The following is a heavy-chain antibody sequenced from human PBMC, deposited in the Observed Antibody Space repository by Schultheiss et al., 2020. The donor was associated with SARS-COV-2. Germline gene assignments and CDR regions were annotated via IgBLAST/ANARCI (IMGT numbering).Heavy chain of an antibody. J-gene: IGHJ4*02. CDR1: GYSISSSNW. CDR3: ARGLGYYGSTTKGDY. CDR2: IYYSGST. Sequence: SQTLSLTCAVSGYSISSSNWWGWIRQPPGKGLEWIGYIYYSGSTYYNPSLKSRVTMSVDTSKNQFSLKLSSVTAADTAVYYCARGLGYYGSTTKGDYWAQGTLVTVSS. D-gene: IGHD3-10*01. V-gene: IGHV4-28*03.